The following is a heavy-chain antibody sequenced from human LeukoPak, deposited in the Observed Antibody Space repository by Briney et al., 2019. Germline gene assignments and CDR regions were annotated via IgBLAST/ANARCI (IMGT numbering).Heavy chain of an antibody. CDR2: INPNRGGT. J-gene: IGHJ5*02. Sequence: ASVKVSCKASGYTFTGYYMHWVRQAPGQGLAWMGWINPNRGGTNYAQKLQARVTMTTDTSTSTAYMERRSLRSDDTAVYYCARVNGCSGGSCGWFDPWGQGTLVTVSS. CDR1: GYTFTGYY. D-gene: IGHD2-15*01. V-gene: IGHV1-2*02. CDR3: ARVNGCSGGSCGWFDP.